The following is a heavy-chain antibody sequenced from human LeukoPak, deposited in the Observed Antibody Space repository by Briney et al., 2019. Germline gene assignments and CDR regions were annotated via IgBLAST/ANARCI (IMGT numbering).Heavy chain of an antibody. Sequence: GGPLRLSCAASGFTFASFAMAWVRQAPGKGLEWVSAIGGSADYTFYADSVRGRFSFSRDNSKNTLYLQMISLRAEDTAIYYCAKAQYYYDSSGYLDYWGQGTLVTVSS. J-gene: IGHJ4*02. D-gene: IGHD3-22*01. CDR3: AKAQYYYDSSGYLDY. CDR2: IGGSADYT. CDR1: GFTFASFA. V-gene: IGHV3-23*01.